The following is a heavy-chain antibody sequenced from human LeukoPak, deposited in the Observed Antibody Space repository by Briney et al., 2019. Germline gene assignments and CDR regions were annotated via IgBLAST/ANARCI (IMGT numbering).Heavy chain of an antibody. CDR2: IYYSGST. CDR3: ARGVSGSYYHYFDY. V-gene: IGHV4-39*07. D-gene: IGHD1-26*01. CDR1: GGSISRSSYY. J-gene: IGHJ4*02. Sequence: SETLSLTCTVSGGSISRSSYYWGWIRQPPGKGLEWIGSIYYSGSTYYNPSLKSRVTISVDTSKNQFSLKLSSVTAADTAVYYCARGVSGSYYHYFDYWGQGTLVTVSS.